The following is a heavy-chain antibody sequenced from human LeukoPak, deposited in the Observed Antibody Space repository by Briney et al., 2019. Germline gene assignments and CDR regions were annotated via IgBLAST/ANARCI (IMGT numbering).Heavy chain of an antibody. D-gene: IGHD3-9*01. CDR1: GFTFGSHA. CDR2: ISYDGNSK. Sequence: GGSLRLSCAASGFTFGSHAMHWVRQAPGKGLEWVAVISYDGNSKYYTDSVKGRFTISRDNSKNTLYLQMNSLRAEDTAVYYCARVESKLILTGLRAFDIWGQGTMVIVSS. CDR3: ARVESKLILTGLRAFDI. J-gene: IGHJ3*02. V-gene: IGHV3-30-3*01.